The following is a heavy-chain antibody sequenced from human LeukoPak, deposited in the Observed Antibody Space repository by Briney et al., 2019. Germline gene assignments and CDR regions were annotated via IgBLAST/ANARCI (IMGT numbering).Heavy chain of an antibody. CDR1: GFTFSSYS. V-gene: IGHV3-21*01. CDR3: ARDLVWPPQQFDY. J-gene: IGHJ4*02. D-gene: IGHD1-1*01. CDR2: ISSSSSYI. Sequence: GGSLRLSCAASGFTFSSYSMNWVRQAPGKGLEWVSSISSSSSYIYYADSVKGRFTISRDNAKNSLCLQMNSLRAEDTAVYYCARDLVWPPQQFDYWGQGTLVTVSS.